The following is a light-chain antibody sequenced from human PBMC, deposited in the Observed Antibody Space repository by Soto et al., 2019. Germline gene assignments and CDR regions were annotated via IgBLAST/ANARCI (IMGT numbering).Light chain of an antibody. Sequence: QSALTQPASVSGSPGQSITISCTRNSSDVGSYNLVSWYQQHPGKAPKLMIYEGSKRPSGVSNRFAGSKSGNTASLTISGLQAEDESDYYCCSYAGSSTFGVFGGGTNLTVL. CDR2: EGS. CDR3: CSYAGSSTFGV. CDR1: SSDVGSYNL. J-gene: IGLJ3*02. V-gene: IGLV2-23*03.